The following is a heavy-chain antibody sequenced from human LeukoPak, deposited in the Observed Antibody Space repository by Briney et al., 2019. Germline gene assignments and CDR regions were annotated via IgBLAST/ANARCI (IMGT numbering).Heavy chain of an antibody. D-gene: IGHD2-2*02. CDR1: GHTFTSYG. CDR2: ISAYNGNT. Sequence: ASVKVSCKASGHTFTSYGISWVRQAPGQGLEWMGWISAYNGNTNYAQKLQGRITMTTDTSTSTAYMELRSLRSDDTAVYYCARKALYPYYYGMDVWGQGTTVTVSS. CDR3: ARKALYPYYYGMDV. V-gene: IGHV1-18*01. J-gene: IGHJ6*02.